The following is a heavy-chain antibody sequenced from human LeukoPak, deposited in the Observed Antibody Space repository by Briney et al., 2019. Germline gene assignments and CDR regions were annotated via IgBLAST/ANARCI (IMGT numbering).Heavy chain of an antibody. CDR3: ARYCSSASCIGGGGLSYFDY. D-gene: IGHD2-2*01. J-gene: IGHJ4*02. V-gene: IGHV3-30*03. CDR1: GFTFSSYG. Sequence: GGSLRLSCAASGFTFSSYGMHWVRQAPGKGLEWVAVISYDGSNKYYADSVKGRFTISRDDSKNTLYLQMNTLRPEDTAVYFCARYCSSASCIGGGGLSYFDYWGQGTLVTVSS. CDR2: ISYDGSNK.